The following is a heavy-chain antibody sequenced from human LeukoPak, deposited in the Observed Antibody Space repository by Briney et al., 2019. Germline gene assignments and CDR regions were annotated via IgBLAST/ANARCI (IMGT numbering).Heavy chain of an antibody. CDR3: AKDSGRAAAGTNDY. CDR1: GFTFDDYA. Sequence: GGSLRLSCAASGFTFDDYAMHWVRQAPGKGLEWVSGISWNSGSIGYADSVKGRFTISRDNAKNSLYLQMNSLRAEDTALYYCAKDSGRAAAGTNDYWGQGTLVTVSS. CDR2: ISWNSGSI. D-gene: IGHD6-13*01. V-gene: IGHV3-9*01. J-gene: IGHJ4*02.